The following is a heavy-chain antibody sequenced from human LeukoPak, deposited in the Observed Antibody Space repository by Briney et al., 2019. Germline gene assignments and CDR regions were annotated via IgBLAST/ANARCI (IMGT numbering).Heavy chain of an antibody. CDR2: IGFIGGKK. CDR3: ATSYCSSTTCYSISPLGFDP. J-gene: IGHJ5*02. Sequence: PGGSLKLSCAASGFTFSLYAINWVRQAPGKGLEWLEFIGFIGGKKNYADSVKGRFTISRDNSKNTLYLQMNSLRAEDTAVYYCATSYCSSTTCYSISPLGFDPWGQGTLATVSS. V-gene: IGHV3-30*02. CDR1: GFTFSLYA. D-gene: IGHD2-2*01.